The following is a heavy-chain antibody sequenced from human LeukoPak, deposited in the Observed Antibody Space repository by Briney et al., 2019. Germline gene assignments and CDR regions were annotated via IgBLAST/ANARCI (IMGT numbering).Heavy chain of an antibody. J-gene: IGHJ6*02. CDR2: ISGSGGST. CDR3: ATSGDDFWSGYRPYYGMDV. V-gene: IGHV3-23*01. Sequence: GGSLRLSCAASGFTFSSYAMSWVRQAPGKGLEWVSAISGSGGSTYYADSVKGRFTISRDNSKNTLYLQMNSLRAEDTAVYYCATSGDDFWSGYRPYYGMDVWGQGTTVTVSS. D-gene: IGHD3-3*01. CDR1: GFTFSSYA.